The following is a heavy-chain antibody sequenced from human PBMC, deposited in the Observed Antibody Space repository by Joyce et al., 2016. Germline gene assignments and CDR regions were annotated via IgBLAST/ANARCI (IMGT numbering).Heavy chain of an antibody. CDR3: GRLRRFCSGGSCYENWVDP. D-gene: IGHD2-15*01. CDR2: INSSGCT. J-gene: IGHJ5*02. Sequence: QVQLQESGPGLVKPSQTLSLTCTVSGGSISSGGYYWSWIRQHPGKGLEWIGYINSSGCTYYNPSLKSRLIIAVDTSKNQFFLKLNSVTAADTAVYYCGRLRRFCSGGSCYENWVDPWGQGTQVTVSS. CDR1: GGSISSGGYY. V-gene: IGHV4-31*03.